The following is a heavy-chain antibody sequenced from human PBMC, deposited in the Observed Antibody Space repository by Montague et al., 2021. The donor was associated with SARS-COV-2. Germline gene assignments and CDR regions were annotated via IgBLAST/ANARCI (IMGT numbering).Heavy chain of an antibody. CDR1: GGSISSSNW. J-gene: IGHJ4*02. CDR2: IYYSGST. CDR3: ARVRGLTIFGVVGPFDY. D-gene: IGHD3-3*01. Sequence: SETLSLTCAVSGGSISSSNWWSWVRQPPGKGLEWIGYIYYSGSTYYNPSLKSRVTISVDTSKNQFSLKLSSVTAADTAVYYCARVRGLTIFGVVGPFDYWGQGTLVTVSS. V-gene: IGHV4-4*02.